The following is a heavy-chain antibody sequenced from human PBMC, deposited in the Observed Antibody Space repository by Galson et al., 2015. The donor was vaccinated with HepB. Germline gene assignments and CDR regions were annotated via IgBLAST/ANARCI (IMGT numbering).Heavy chain of an antibody. CDR3: TTGASYYYDSSGYPRAFDI. J-gene: IGHJ3*02. CDR2: IKSKTDGGTT. V-gene: IGHV3-15*07. CDR1: GFTFSNAW. D-gene: IGHD3-22*01. Sequence: SLRLSCAASGFTFSNAWMNWVRQAPGKGLEWVGRIKSKTDGGTTDYAAPVKGRFTISRDDSKNTLYLQMNSLKTEDTAVYYCTTGASYYYDSSGYPRAFDIWGQGTMVTVSS.